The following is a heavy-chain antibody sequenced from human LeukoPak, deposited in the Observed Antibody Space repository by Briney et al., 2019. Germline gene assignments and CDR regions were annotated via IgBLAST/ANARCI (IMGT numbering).Heavy chain of an antibody. CDR2: INHSGST. V-gene: IGHV4-34*01. CDR1: GGSFSGYY. Sequence: SETLSLTCAVYGGSFSGYYWSWIRQPPGKGLEWIGEINHSGSTNYNPSLKSRVTISVDTSKNQFSLKLSSVTAADTAVYYCARGDGWEPYVGHFDYWGQGTLVTVSS. CDR3: ARGDGWEPYVGHFDY. J-gene: IGHJ4*02. D-gene: IGHD1-26*01.